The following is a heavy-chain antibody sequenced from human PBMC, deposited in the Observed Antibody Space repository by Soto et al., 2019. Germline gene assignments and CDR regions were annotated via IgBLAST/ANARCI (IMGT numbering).Heavy chain of an antibody. CDR2: IYSGGTT. CDR1: GFTVSSNY. D-gene: IGHD7-27*01. CDR3: ARADWGADDAFDI. Sequence: EVQLVESGGGLVQPGGSLRLSCAASGFTVSSNYMSWVRQAPGKGLEWVSVIYSGGTTYYADSVKGIFTISRDNSKNTLDLQMNRLRVEDTAVYYCARADWGADDAFDIWGQGTMVTVSS. V-gene: IGHV3-66*01. J-gene: IGHJ3*02.